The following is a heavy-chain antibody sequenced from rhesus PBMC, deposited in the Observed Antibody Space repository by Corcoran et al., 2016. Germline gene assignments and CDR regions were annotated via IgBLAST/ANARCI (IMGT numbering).Heavy chain of an antibody. Sequence: QVQLQESGPGVVKPSETLSLTCAVSGGSISDSYRWSWIRQPPGKGLEWIGYIYGSSTSTNYNPSLYSRVTISKDTSKNQFSLKLSSVTAADTAVYYCARKGRPLDYWGQGVLVTVSS. CDR2: IYGSSTST. CDR3: ARKGRPLDY. V-gene: IGHV4S10*01. J-gene: IGHJ4*01. CDR1: GGSISDSYR. D-gene: IGHD1-44*02.